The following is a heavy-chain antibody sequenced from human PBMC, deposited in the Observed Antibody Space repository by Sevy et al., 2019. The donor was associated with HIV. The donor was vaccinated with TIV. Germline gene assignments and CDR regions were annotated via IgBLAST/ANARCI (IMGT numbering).Heavy chain of an antibody. J-gene: IGHJ6*02. CDR2: VYYFGTT. CDR3: VRDQYDDIVTGLYAMDV. CDR1: GASVSTGNDY. Sequence: SESLSLTCSVSGASVSTGNDYWSWVRQPPGKGLEWIGFVYYFGTTNYNPSLKSRVTISLDTSKKQYSLKPSSVTAADTAVYYYVRDQYDDIVTGLYAMDVWGQGTTVTVSS. V-gene: IGHV4-61*01. D-gene: IGHD3-9*01.